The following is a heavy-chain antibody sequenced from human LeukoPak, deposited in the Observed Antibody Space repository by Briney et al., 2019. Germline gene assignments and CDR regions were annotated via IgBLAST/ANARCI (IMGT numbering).Heavy chain of an antibody. V-gene: IGHV4-34*01. CDR1: GGSLSGYY. J-gene: IGHJ4*02. Sequence: SDTLSLTCAVYGGSLSGYYWSWIRQPPGKGLEWIGEINHSGSTNYNPSLKSRVTISVDTSRNQFSLKLTSVTAADTAVYYCARDGPWKSDCWGQGTLVTVSS. D-gene: IGHD1-1*01. CDR3: ARDGPWKSDC. CDR2: INHSGST.